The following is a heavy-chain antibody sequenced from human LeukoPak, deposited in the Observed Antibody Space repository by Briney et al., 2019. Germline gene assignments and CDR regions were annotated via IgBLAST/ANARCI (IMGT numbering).Heavy chain of an antibody. J-gene: IGHJ5*02. CDR3: ARGRTTVTTSWFDP. CDR1: GGSVSTIDYY. CDR2: MYYSGST. Sequence: SETLSLTCTVSGGSVSTIDYYWGWIRQPPGKGLEWIGSMYYSGSTYYNPSLRTRVTTSVDRSKNQFSLKLSSVTAADTAVYYCARGRTTVTTSWFDPWGQGTLVTVSS. D-gene: IGHD4-17*01. V-gene: IGHV4-39*07.